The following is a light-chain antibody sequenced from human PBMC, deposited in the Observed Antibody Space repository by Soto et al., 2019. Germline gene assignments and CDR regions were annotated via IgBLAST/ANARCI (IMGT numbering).Light chain of an antibody. CDR3: EVWDNSRDVVV. Sequence: SYELTQAPSASVGPGQTARITCAGNNLGEKSVHWYKQRPGQAPILVIFDDRDRASGIPERISGSNSDNTATLTISGVEAGDEADYFCEVWDNSRDVVVFGGGTKLTVL. J-gene: IGLJ3*02. CDR2: DDR. V-gene: IGLV3-21*02. CDR1: NLGEKS.